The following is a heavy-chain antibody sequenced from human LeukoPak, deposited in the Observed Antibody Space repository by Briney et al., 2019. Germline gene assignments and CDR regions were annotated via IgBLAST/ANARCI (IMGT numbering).Heavy chain of an antibody. Sequence: GGSLRLSCAAPKFTFSTSALSWVRQAPGRGLEWVSGISGSGAKTYYSDSVKGRFTISRDNSKSTLYLQMNSLRVEDTAVYYCTTEMAHYDYVWGSYRQDYWGQGTLVTVSS. CDR3: TTEMAHYDYVWGSYRQDY. D-gene: IGHD3-16*02. J-gene: IGHJ4*02. CDR1: KFTFSTSA. CDR2: ISGSGAKT. V-gene: IGHV3-23*01.